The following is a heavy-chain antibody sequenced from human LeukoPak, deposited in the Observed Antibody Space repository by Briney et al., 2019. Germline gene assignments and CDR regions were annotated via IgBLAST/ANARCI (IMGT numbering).Heavy chain of an antibody. CDR1: GFTFDDYA. Sequence: GGSLRLSCAASGFTFDDYAMHWVRQAPGKGLEWVSGISWNSGSIGYADSVKGRFTISRDNAKNSLYLQMNSLRAEDTAVYYCARRATGNWFDPWGQGTLVTVSS. V-gene: IGHV3-9*01. CDR2: ISWNSGSI. D-gene: IGHD5-24*01. J-gene: IGHJ5*02. CDR3: ARRATGNWFDP.